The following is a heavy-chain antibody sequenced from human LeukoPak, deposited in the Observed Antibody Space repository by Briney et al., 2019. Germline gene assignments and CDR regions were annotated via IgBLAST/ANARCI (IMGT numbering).Heavy chain of an antibody. J-gene: IGHJ6*02. CDR2: INPSGGST. V-gene: IGHV1-46*01. Sequence: ASVKVSCKASGYTFTTYYMHWVRQAPGQGLEWMGIINPSGGSTSYAQKFQGRVTMTRDTSTTTVYMELSSLRAEDTAVYYCARVSPLYYDFWSGYYPYYGMDVWGQGTTVTVSS. CDR1: GYTFTTYY. D-gene: IGHD3-3*01. CDR3: ARVSPLYYDFWSGYYPYYGMDV.